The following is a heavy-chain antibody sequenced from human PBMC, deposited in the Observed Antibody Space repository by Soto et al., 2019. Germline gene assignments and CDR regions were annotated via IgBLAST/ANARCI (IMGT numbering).Heavy chain of an antibody. D-gene: IGHD6-19*01. J-gene: IGHJ4*02. CDR3: ARVHSIGWYDY. CDR1: GCTFTDSY. CDR2: INPNSGGI. V-gene: IGHV1-2*02. Sequence: GASVKVCCKASGCTFTDSYMHWVRQAPGQGLEWLGWINPNSGGIYYAQKFQDRVTMTRDTSISTAYMELSRLRSDDKAVYYCARVHSIGWYDYWGQGTLVTVSS.